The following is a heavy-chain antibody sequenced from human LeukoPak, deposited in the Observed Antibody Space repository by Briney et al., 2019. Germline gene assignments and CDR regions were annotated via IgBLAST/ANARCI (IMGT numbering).Heavy chain of an antibody. CDR2: IIPIFGTA. CDR3: ARHYGDYVVGNWFDP. CDR1: GGTFSSYA. J-gene: IGHJ5*02. D-gene: IGHD4-17*01. Sequence: SVKVSCKASGGTFSSYAISWVRQAPGQGLEWMGGIIPIFGTANYAQKFQGRVTITADESTSTAYMELSSLRSEDTAVYYCARHYGDYVVGNWFDPWGQGALVTVSS. V-gene: IGHV1-69*01.